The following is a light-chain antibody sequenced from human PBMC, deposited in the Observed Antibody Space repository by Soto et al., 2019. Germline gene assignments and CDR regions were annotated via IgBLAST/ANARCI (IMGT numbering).Light chain of an antibody. V-gene: IGLV1-44*01. CDR1: SSNIGRNI. J-gene: IGLJ3*02. Sequence: QSVLTQPPSASGTPGQRVTISCSGSSSNIGRNIVNWYQQLPGTAPKLLIHSINQRPSGVPDRFSGSKSGTSASLAISGLQTEDEADYHCAAWDDSLNGWVFGGGTKLTVL. CDR2: SIN. CDR3: AAWDDSLNGWV.